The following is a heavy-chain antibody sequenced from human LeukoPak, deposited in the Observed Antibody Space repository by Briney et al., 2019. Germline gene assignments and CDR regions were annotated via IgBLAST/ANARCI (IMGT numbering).Heavy chain of an antibody. D-gene: IGHD2-15*01. V-gene: IGHV3-30*18. Sequence: PGGSLRLSCAASGFTFSSYGMHWVRQAPGKGLEWVAVISYDGSNKYYADSVKGRFTISRDNSKNTLYLQMNSLRAEDTAVYYCAKVPTNYCSSGGCYLDDWGQGTLVTVSS. CDR2: ISYDGSNK. J-gene: IGHJ4*02. CDR1: GFTFSSYG. CDR3: AKVPTNYCSSGGCYLDD.